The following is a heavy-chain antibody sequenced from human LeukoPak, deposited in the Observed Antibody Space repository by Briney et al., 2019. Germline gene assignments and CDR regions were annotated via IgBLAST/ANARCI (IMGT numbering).Heavy chain of an antibody. J-gene: IGHJ4*02. CDR3: AQGKYCTAGVCLLDF. CDR1: GFTFSSYS. D-gene: IGHD2-8*02. Sequence: PGGSLRLSCAASGFTFSSYSMNWVRQAPGKGLEWVSSISGSGDSTYYADSVRGRFTISRDNSKSTLFLQLDSLRAEDAAVYYCAQGKYCTAGVCLLDFWGQGTLVTVSS. V-gene: IGHV3-23*01. CDR2: ISGSGDST.